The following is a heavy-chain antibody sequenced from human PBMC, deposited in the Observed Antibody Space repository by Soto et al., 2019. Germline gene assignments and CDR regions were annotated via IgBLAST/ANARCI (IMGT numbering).Heavy chain of an antibody. Sequence: QVQLQESGPGLVKPSGTLSLTCAVSGGSITSSKWWSWVRQPPGKGLEWIGEIHHSGSTNYNPSLKSRVTISVDKSKNQFSLKLYFVTAADTDVFFCASRLAASGTAFDLWGQGTLVTVSS. CDR2: IHHSGST. CDR1: GGSITSSKW. D-gene: IGHD6-13*01. V-gene: IGHV4-4*02. CDR3: ASRLAASGTAFDL. J-gene: IGHJ4*02.